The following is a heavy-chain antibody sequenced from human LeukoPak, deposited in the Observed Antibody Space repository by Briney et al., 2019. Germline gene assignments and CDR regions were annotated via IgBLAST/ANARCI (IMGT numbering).Heavy chain of an antibody. V-gene: IGHV4-59*01. CDR3: ARDLAVAAPWYAFDI. Sequence: PSETLSLTCTVSGGSISSYYWSWIRQPPGKGLEWIGYIYCSGSTNYNPSLKSRVTISVDTSKNQFSLKLSSVTAADTAVYYCARDLAVAAPWYAFDIWGQGTMVTVSS. CDR1: GGSISSYY. J-gene: IGHJ3*02. CDR2: IYCSGST. D-gene: IGHD6-19*01.